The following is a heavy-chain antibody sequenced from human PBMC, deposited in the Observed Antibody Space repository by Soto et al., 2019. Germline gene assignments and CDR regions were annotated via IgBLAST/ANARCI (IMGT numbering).Heavy chain of an antibody. CDR1: GGRVSSNSAA. D-gene: IGHD5-12*01. CDR2: TYYRSKWYN. CDR3: ARADLRGYRGYDKTNWFDP. V-gene: IGHV6-1*01. J-gene: IGHJ5*02. Sequence: SPTQSLTGDRSGGRVSSNSAAWNWIRKSPSRGLEWLGRTYYRSKWYNDYAVSVKSRITINPDTSKNQFSLQLNSVTPEDTAVYYCARADLRGYRGYDKTNWFDPWGQGTLVTVSS.